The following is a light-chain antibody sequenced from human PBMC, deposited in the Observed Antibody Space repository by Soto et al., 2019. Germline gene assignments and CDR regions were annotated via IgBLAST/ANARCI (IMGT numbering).Light chain of an antibody. CDR1: QGIANH. J-gene: IGKJ3*01. CDR3: HKYKSAPYT. V-gene: IGKV1-27*01. Sequence: DIQMTQSPSSLSASVGDRVTITCRASQGIANHLAWYQQKPGKAPNLLIYAASTLQSWVPSRFSGSGFGTDFTLTISSLQPEDVATYYCHKYKSAPYTFGPGTKVDI. CDR2: AAS.